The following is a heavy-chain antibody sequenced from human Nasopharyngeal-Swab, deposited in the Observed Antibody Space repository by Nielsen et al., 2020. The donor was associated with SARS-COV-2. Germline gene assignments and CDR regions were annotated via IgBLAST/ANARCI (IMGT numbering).Heavy chain of an antibody. J-gene: IGHJ4*02. Sequence: WIRQPPGKGLEWVSAISGSGCSTYYADSVKGRFTISRDNSKNTLYLQMNSLRAEDTAVYYCAKDIAMVRGVISFPYFDYWGQGTLVTVSS. CDR2: ISGSGCST. D-gene: IGHD3-10*01. V-gene: IGHV3-23*01. CDR3: AKDIAMVRGVISFPYFDY.